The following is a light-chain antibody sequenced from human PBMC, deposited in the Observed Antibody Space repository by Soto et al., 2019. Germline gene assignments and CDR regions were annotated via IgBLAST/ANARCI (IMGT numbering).Light chain of an antibody. CDR1: QSISGTF. V-gene: IGKV3-20*01. J-gene: IGKJ4*01. CDR2: GAS. Sequence: VLTHSPYTLSLPPGEMATLSCRAGQSISGTFLNWHQQKPGQAPRLLIYGASSRATGIPDGFSGSGSGTDFTLTISRLEPEDFAVYYCQQYGSSPLTFGGGTKVDIK. CDR3: QQYGSSPLT.